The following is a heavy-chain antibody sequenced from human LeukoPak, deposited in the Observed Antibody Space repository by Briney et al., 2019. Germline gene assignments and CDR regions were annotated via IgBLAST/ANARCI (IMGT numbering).Heavy chain of an antibody. CDR3: ARGLYYYDSSGLDC. CDR1: GYTFTSSG. CDR2: ISAYNGNT. V-gene: IGHV1-18*01. D-gene: IGHD3-22*01. J-gene: IGHJ4*02. Sequence: GASVTVSCKASGYTFTSSGISWVRQAPGQGLEWMGWISAYNGNTNYAQKLQGRVTMTTDTSTSTAYLELSSLRSEDTAVYYCARGLYYYDSSGLDCWGQGTLVTVSS.